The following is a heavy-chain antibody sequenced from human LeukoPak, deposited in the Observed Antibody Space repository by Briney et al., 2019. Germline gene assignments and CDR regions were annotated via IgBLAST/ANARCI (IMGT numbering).Heavy chain of an antibody. J-gene: IGHJ3*01. Sequence: KPGESLMISCKGSGYSFTSYWIGWVRQMPGKGLEWMGIVYPGDSNTRNSPSFQGQVTISVDRSIDTAYLQWSSLKASDTAIYYCARHQNGDYSDASAFWGQGTMVSVSS. CDR1: GYSFTSYW. V-gene: IGHV5-51*01. CDR2: VYPGDSNT. D-gene: IGHD2-15*01. CDR3: ARHQNGDYSDASAF.